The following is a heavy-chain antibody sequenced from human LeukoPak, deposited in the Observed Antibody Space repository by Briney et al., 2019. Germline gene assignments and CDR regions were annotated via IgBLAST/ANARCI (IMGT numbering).Heavy chain of an antibody. CDR3: ARDPMEDLNCGGDCYNAGSYYYYGMDV. CDR2: INPSDGST. V-gene: IGHV1-46*01. J-gene: IGHJ6*02. Sequence: ASVKVSCKASGYTFTSFWIQWVRQAPGQGLEWMGLINPSDGSTTYTHRFQGRVTVTRDTSTSTVYMDLSSLRSEDTAVYYCARDPMEDLNCGGDCYNAGSYYYYGMDVWGQGTTVTVSS. CDR1: GYTFTSFW. D-gene: IGHD2-21*02.